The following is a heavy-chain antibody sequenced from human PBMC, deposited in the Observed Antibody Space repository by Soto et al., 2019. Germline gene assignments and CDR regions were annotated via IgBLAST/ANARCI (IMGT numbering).Heavy chain of an antibody. J-gene: IGHJ6*02. Sequence: ASVKVSCKSSGYTFTGYYIHWVRQAPGQGLEWMGWINPNSGGTKYAQNFQGWVIMTRDTSISTAYMEMTRLRSDDTAVYYCVRGEAGYYYYGMDVWGQGTTVTVSS. CDR1: GYTFTGYY. CDR3: VRGEAGYYYYGMDV. CDR2: INPNSGGT. V-gene: IGHV1-2*04.